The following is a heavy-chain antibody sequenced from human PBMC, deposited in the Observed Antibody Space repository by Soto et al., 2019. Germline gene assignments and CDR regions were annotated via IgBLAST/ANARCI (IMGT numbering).Heavy chain of an antibody. CDR2: LKSRSDGGTT. Sequence: PGGSLRLSCAASGFTVSDAWMDWVRQAPGKGLEWVGRLKSRSDGGTTDYAAPVKGRFTISRVDSINTLYLQMNSLETEDTAVFYCTTEWFTATLGYWGQGPLVTVSS. CDR3: TTEWFTATLGY. J-gene: IGHJ4*02. V-gene: IGHV3-15*01. D-gene: IGHD3-22*01. CDR1: GFTVSDAW.